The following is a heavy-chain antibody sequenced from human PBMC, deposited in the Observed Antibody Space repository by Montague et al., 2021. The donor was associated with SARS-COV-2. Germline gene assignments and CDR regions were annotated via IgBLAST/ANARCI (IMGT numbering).Heavy chain of an antibody. D-gene: IGHD6-19*01. CDR1: GGSISSYY. CDR3: ARGSGWMGNAFDI. CDR2: IYYSGST. V-gene: IGHV4-59*01. Sequence: SETLSLTCTVSGGSISSYYWSWIRQPPGKGLEWIGYIYYSGSTNYNPSLKSRVTISVDTSKNQFPLKLSSVTAADTAVYYCARGSGWMGNAFDIWGQGTMVTVFS. J-gene: IGHJ3*02.